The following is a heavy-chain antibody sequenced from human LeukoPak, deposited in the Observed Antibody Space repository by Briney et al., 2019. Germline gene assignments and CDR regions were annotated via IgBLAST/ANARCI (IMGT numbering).Heavy chain of an antibody. CDR2: IYTSGST. CDR3: ARGGYCSSISCYGDAFDI. D-gene: IGHD2-2*01. V-gene: IGHV4-4*07. CDR1: GGSISSYY. Sequence: PSETLSLTCTVSGGSISSYYWSWIRQPAGKGLEWIGRIYTSGSTNYNPSLKSRVTMSVDTSKNQFSLKLSSVTAADTAVYYCARGGYCSSISCYGDAFDIWGQGTMVTVSS. J-gene: IGHJ3*02.